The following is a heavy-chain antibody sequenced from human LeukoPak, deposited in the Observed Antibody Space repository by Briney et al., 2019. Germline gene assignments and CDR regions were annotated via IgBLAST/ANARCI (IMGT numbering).Heavy chain of an antibody. J-gene: IGHJ3*02. CDR1: GFTFSSYG. CDR3: ARAGAYTYGDLTFNI. CDR2: ISYDVSNK. Sequence: GGSLRLSCAASGFTFSSYGMHWVRQAPGKGLEWVAVISYDVSNKYYADSVKGRFTISRDNSKNMLYLQMNSLRAEDTAVYYCARAGAYTYGDLTFNIWGQGTMVTVSS. D-gene: IGHD5-18*01. V-gene: IGHV3-30*19.